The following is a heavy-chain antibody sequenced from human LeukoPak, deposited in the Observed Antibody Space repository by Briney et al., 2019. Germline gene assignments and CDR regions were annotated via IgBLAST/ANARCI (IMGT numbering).Heavy chain of an antibody. CDR3: AGTITYYDFWSGYYGMDV. Sequence: SVTVSCKASGGTFSSYAISWVRQAPGQGLEWMGGIIPIFGTANYTQKFQGRVTITADESTSTAYMELSSLRSEDTAVYYCAGTITYYDFWSGYYGMDVWGQGTTVTVSS. CDR1: GGTFSSYA. J-gene: IGHJ6*02. CDR2: IIPIFGTA. D-gene: IGHD3-3*01. V-gene: IGHV1-69*01.